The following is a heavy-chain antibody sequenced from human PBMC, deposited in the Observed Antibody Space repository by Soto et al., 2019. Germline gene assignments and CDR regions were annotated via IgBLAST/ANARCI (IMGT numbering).Heavy chain of an antibody. V-gene: IGHV4-34*01. Sequence: SETLSLTCAVYGGSFSGYYWTWIRQPPEKGLEGIGEINHRGSTNQNPPLKSRVSISEDRSKNQFSLRLRSVTAADTAVYYCARGISVMAAFAGDAPDKYFFDSWSLGTLVTVSS. J-gene: IGHJ4*02. CDR2: INHRGST. CDR3: ARGISVMAAFAGDAPDKYFFDS. CDR1: GGSFSGYY. D-gene: IGHD6-25*01.